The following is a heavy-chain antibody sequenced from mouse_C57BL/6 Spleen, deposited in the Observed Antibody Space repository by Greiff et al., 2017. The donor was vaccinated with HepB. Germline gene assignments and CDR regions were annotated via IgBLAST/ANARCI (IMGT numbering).Heavy chain of an antibody. CDR3: ARSGAIYYDYDGYAMDY. J-gene: IGHJ4*01. D-gene: IGHD2-4*01. V-gene: IGHV1-82*01. CDR1: GYAFSSSW. Sequence: QVQLQQSGPELVKPGASVKISCKASGYAFSSSWMNWVKQRPGKGLEWIGRIYPGDGDTNYNGKFKGKATLTADKSSSTAYMQLSGLTSEDSAVYFCARSGAIYYDYDGYAMDYWGQGTSVTVSS. CDR2: IYPGDGDT.